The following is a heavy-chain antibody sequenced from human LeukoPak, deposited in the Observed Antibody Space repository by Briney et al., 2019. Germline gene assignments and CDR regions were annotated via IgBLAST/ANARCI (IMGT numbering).Heavy chain of an antibody. CDR3: AKRGVVIRGILVIGYHQEAYHYDF. Sequence: GGSLRLSCVVSGISLSNYGMTWVRQAPGKGLEWVSYISERGGTTTYADSVKGRFTISRDTSLNTLYLQMNNLRAEDTAVYFCAKRGVVIRGILVIGYHQEAYHYDFWGQGVLVTVSS. D-gene: IGHD3-10*01. CDR1: GISLSNYG. CDR2: ISERGGTT. J-gene: IGHJ4*02. V-gene: IGHV3-23*01.